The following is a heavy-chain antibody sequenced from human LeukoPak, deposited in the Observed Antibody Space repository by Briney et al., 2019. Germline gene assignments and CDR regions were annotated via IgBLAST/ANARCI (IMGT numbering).Heavy chain of an antibody. CDR1: GFTFSRYW. V-gene: IGHV3-30*02. D-gene: IGHD3-22*01. CDR2: IRHDGSNK. J-gene: IGHJ6*03. Sequence: PGGSLRLSCAASGFTFSRYWMSWVRQAPGKGLEWVAFIRHDGSNKYYADSVKGRFTISRDNSKNTLYLQMNSLRAGDTAVYYCAKGSKLVVITRDHYMAVWGKGTTVTISS. CDR3: AKGSKLVVITRDHYMAV.